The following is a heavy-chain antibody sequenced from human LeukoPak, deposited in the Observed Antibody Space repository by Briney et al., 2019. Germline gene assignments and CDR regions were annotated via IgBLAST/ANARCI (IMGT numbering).Heavy chain of an antibody. Sequence: GESLKISCKGSGYSFTSYWIGWVRQMPGKGLEWMGIIYPGDSDTRYSPSFQGQVTISADKSISTAYLQWSSLKASDTAMYYCARHTEYDILTGHYDYWGQGTLVTVSS. J-gene: IGHJ4*02. CDR1: GYSFTSYW. V-gene: IGHV5-51*01. CDR2: IYPGDSDT. CDR3: ARHTEYDILTGHYDY. D-gene: IGHD3-9*01.